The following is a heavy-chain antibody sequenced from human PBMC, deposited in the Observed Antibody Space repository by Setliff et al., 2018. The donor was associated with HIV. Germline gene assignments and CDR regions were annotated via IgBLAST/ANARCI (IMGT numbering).Heavy chain of an antibody. CDR2: TNPKSGGT. CDR3: ARDRGSRGFDY. J-gene: IGHJ4*02. V-gene: IGHV1-2*06. CDR1: GYTFSGYY. D-gene: IGHD1-26*01. Sequence: ASVKVSCKAAGYTFSGYYLHWVRQAPGQGLEWMGRTNPKSGGTQYEQKFQGRVTMATDTSTRTAYMELRSLRSDDPAVYYCARDRGSRGFDYWGQGTLVTVSS.